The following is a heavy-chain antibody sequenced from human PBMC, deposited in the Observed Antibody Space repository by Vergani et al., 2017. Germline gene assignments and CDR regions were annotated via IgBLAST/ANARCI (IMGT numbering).Heavy chain of an antibody. CDR1: GGSFSGYY. D-gene: IGHD2-2*01. CDR3: ARFRGVVVVPAAAAGFDY. V-gene: IGHV4-34*01. J-gene: IGHJ4*02. CDR2: INHSGST. Sequence: QVQLQQWGAGLLKPSETLSLTCAVYGGSFSGYYWSWIRQPPGKGLEWIGEINHSGSTNYNPSLKSRVTISVDTSKNQFSLKLSSVTAADTAVYYCARFRGVVVVPAAAAGFDYWGQGTLVTVSS.